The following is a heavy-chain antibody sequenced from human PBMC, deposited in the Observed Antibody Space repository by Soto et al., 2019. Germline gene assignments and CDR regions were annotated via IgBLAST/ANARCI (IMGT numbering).Heavy chain of an antibody. J-gene: IGHJ4*02. Sequence: SQTLSLTCAISGDSVSSNSAAWNWIRQSPSRGLEWLGRTYYRSKWYNDYAVSVKSRITINPDTSKNQFSLQLNSVTPEDTAVYYCARVKERIAVAGTQRSPYYFDYWGQGTLVTVSS. D-gene: IGHD6-19*01. CDR3: ARVKERIAVAGTQRSPYYFDY. CDR2: TYYRSKWYN. V-gene: IGHV6-1*01. CDR1: GDSVSSNSAA.